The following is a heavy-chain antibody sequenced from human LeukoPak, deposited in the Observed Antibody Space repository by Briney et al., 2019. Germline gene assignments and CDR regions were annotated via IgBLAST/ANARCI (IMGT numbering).Heavy chain of an antibody. V-gene: IGHV4-61*02. D-gene: IGHD3-10*01. CDR3: ARDEFASWFDP. CDR1: GGSISSGSYY. J-gene: IGHJ5*02. CDR2: IYTSGST. Sequence: NPSETLSLTCTVSGGSISSGSYYWSWIRQPAGKGLEWIGRIYTSGSTNYNPSLKSRVTISVDTSKNQFSLKLSSVTAADTAVYYCARDEFASWFDPWGQGTLVTVSS.